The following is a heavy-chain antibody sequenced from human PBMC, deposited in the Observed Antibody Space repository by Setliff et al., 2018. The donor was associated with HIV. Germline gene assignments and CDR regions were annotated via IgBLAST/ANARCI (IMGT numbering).Heavy chain of an antibody. CDR1: GFTFNNYA. CDR3: ARGTGDTSGYYYYSEYFQN. CDR2: IDDSSDYI. Sequence: GGSLRLSCAASGFTFNNYAMTWVRQAPGKGLEWVSSIDDSSDYIRYADSVKGRFFISRDNAKDLVYLQMNSLRAEDTAVYYCARGTGDTSGYYYYSEYFQNWGQGTLVTVSS. D-gene: IGHD3-22*01. V-gene: IGHV3-21*06. J-gene: IGHJ1*01.